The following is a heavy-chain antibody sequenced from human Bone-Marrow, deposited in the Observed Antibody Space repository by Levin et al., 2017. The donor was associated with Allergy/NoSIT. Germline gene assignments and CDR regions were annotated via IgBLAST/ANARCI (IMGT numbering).Heavy chain of an antibody. CDR2: IYYSGDT. CDR3: ARDLVHEDYIWGSYRGDHDYFDY. CDR1: NGSISSSIYY. Sequence: PSETLSLTCTVSNGSISSSIYYWGWIRQPPGTGLEYVGSIYYSGDTFYNPSLRSRVTISVDTSKNQFSLKLSSVTAADTAVYYCARDLVHEDYIWGSYRGDHDYFDYWGQGAPVTVSS. V-gene: IGHV4-39*02. J-gene: IGHJ4*02. D-gene: IGHD3-16*02.